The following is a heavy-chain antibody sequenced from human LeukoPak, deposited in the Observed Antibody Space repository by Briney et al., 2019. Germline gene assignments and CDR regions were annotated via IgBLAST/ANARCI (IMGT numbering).Heavy chain of an antibody. CDR2: IHYTGST. Sequence: SETLSLTCSVSGASISSSSHYWGWIRQPPGEGLEWIGSIHYTGSTYYNPSLKSRVTISVDTSKNHFSLKLTSVTAADTAVYYCARGGQEGYNYPYFDYWDQGTLVTVSS. D-gene: IGHD5-24*01. V-gene: IGHV4-39*02. CDR1: GASISSSSHY. J-gene: IGHJ4*02. CDR3: ARGGQEGYNYPYFDY.